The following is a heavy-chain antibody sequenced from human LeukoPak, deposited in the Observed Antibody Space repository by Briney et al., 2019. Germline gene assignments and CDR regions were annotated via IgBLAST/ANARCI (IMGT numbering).Heavy chain of an antibody. Sequence: SETLSLTCTVSGGSISSSNFYWGWIRQPPGKGLEWIGSIYYSGSTYYNPSLKSRVSISVDTSKNQFSLKLSSVTAADTAVYYCARDGSYGNWFDPWGQGTLVTVSS. D-gene: IGHD3-10*01. CDR1: GGSISSSNFY. CDR2: IYYSGST. CDR3: ARDGSYGNWFDP. V-gene: IGHV4-39*07. J-gene: IGHJ5*02.